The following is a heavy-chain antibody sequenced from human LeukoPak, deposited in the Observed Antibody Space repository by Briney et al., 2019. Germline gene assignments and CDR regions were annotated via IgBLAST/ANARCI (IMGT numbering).Heavy chain of an antibody. Sequence: PSETLSLTCTVSGGSISSSSYYWSWIRQPPGKGLEWIGEINHSGSTNYNPSLKSRVTISVDTSKNQFSLKLSSVTAADTAVYYCARHGVGYDILTGDYMDVWGKGTTVTISS. CDR3: ARHGVGYDILTGDYMDV. J-gene: IGHJ6*03. D-gene: IGHD3-9*01. CDR1: GGSISSSSYY. CDR2: INHSGST. V-gene: IGHV4-39*01.